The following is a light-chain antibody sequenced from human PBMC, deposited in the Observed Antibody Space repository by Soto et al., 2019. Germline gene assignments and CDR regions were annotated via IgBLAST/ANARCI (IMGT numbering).Light chain of an antibody. V-gene: IGKV3-20*01. CDR1: QSVSSDY. CDR2: AAS. J-gene: IGKJ5*01. Sequence: EIVLTQSPGTLSLSPGERATLSCRASQSVSSDYLAWYQQRPGQAPRLLIYAASSRATGIPDRFSGSGSGTDFTLTISRLEPEEFVLYYCQHFRAFGQGTRLEIK. CDR3: QHFRA.